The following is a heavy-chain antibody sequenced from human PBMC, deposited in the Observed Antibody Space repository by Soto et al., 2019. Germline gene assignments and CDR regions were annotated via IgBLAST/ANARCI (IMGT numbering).Heavy chain of an antibody. CDR2: IIPIFGTA. D-gene: IGHD2-2*02. CDR1: GGTFSSYA. CDR3: ASYCSSTSCYTGTFDY. Sequence: SVKVSCKASGGTFSSYAISWVRQAPGQGLEWMGGIIPIFGTANYAQKFQGRVTITADESTSTAYMELSSLRSEDTAVYYCASYCSSTSCYTGTFDYWGQGTLVTVSS. J-gene: IGHJ4*02. V-gene: IGHV1-69*13.